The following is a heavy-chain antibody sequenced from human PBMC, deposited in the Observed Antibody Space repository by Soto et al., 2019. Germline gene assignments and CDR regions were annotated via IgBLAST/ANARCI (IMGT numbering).Heavy chain of an antibody. D-gene: IGHD1-7*01. V-gene: IGHV3-11*06. CDR3: ARATSWELESYYFDQ. J-gene: IGHJ4*02. CDR2: ISRTGSYT. Sequence: GGSLRLSCAASGFTFSGHYMSWIRQAPGKGLEWVSYISRTGSYTNNADSVKGRFTISRDNAKNSLYLQMESLRVEDTAVYYCARATSWELESYYFDQWGQGTLVTAPQ. CDR1: GFTFSGHY.